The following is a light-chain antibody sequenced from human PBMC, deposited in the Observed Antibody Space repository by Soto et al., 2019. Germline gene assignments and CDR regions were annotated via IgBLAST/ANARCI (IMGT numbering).Light chain of an antibody. J-gene: IGLJ2*01. CDR3: GTWDSSLSAVV. V-gene: IGLV1-51*01. CDR1: ISNIGNNY. Sequence: QSVLTQPPSVSAAPGQTVTISCSGGISNIGNNYVSWYQQVPGTAPKLLIKDNDKRPSEIPDRFSGSKSGTSATLDITVLQTGDEANYYCGTWDSSLSAVVFGGGTKLTVL. CDR2: DND.